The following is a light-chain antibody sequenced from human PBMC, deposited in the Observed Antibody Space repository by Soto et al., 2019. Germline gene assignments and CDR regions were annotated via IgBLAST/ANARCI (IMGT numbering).Light chain of an antibody. CDR2: DAS. V-gene: IGKV3-11*01. CDR1: QSVNNF. Sequence: VLTQSPATLSLSPGDRATLSCRASQSVNNFLAWYQQKPGQTPRLLIYDASKRATGIPGRFVGSGSGTDFTLTISSLEPEDFAAYYGQQRSNCHHALSFSGGTKADSK. CDR3: QQRSNCHHALS. J-gene: IGKJ4*01.